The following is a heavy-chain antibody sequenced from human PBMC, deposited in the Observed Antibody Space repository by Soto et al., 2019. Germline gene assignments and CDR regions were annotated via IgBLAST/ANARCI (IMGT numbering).Heavy chain of an antibody. J-gene: IGHJ4*02. Sequence: EVQLLESGGDLVQPGGSLRLSCAASGFNVGAFAVNWVRQAPGKGLEWVSGISVSDAFIYYADSVRGRFSISRDASEIILYLQMISLRVDDTALYYCTRETVAGITGLDYWGPGTLVTVSS. CDR2: ISVSDAFI. V-gene: IGHV3-23*01. CDR3: TRETVAGITGLDY. CDR1: GFNVGAFA. D-gene: IGHD1-20*01.